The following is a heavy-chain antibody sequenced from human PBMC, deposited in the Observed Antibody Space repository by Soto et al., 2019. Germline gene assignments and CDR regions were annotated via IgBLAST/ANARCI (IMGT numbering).Heavy chain of an antibody. Sequence: QVQLVQSGAEVKKPGSSVKVSCKASGGTVSSYAISWVRQAPGQGLEWMGGIIPIFGTANYAQKFQGRVTITADESRGTAFLELSSLRSEDTAVYYCAREGRDYYGSIGHRGFSYDWGQGSLVTVSS. CDR3: AREGRDYYGSIGHRGFSYD. V-gene: IGHV1-69*01. CDR2: IIPIFGTA. J-gene: IGHJ4*02. CDR1: GGTVSSYA. D-gene: IGHD3-22*01.